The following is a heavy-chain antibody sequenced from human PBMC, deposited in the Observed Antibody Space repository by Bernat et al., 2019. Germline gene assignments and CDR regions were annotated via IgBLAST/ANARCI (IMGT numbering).Heavy chain of an antibody. Sequence: QLQLQESGPGLVKPSETLSLTCTVSGGSISSSSYYWGWIRQPPGKGLEWIGSIYYSGSTYYNPSLKSRVTISVDTSKNQFSLKLSSVTAADTAVYYCARHAFKYCSRTSCHGDYWGQGTLVTVSS. J-gene: IGHJ4*02. D-gene: IGHD2-2*01. CDR3: ARHAFKYCSRTSCHGDY. CDR2: IYYSGST. V-gene: IGHV4-39*01. CDR1: GGSISSSSYY.